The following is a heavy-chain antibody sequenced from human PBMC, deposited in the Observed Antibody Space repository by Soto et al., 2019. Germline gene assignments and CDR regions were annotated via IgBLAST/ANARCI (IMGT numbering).Heavy chain of an antibody. V-gene: IGHV1-3*01. J-gene: IGHJ4*02. Sequence: ASVKVSCKASGYTFSSYAMHWVRQAPGQRLEWMRWINAGYGNTKSSQKFQDRVTISRDTSASTAYMELTSLRSEDTAVYYCARDTGDGTFDFWGQGTLVTVSS. CDR1: GYTFSSYA. CDR3: ARDTGDGTFDF. D-gene: IGHD7-27*01. CDR2: INAGYGNT.